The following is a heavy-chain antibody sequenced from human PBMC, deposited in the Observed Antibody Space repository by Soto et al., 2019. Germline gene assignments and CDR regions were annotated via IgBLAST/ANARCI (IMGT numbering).Heavy chain of an antibody. D-gene: IGHD1-7*01. J-gene: IGHJ6*03. V-gene: IGHV3-15*01. CDR3: TTDHPETGTTSYYYYYYMDV. Sequence: GGSLRLSCAASGFTFSNAWMSWVRQAPGKGLEWVGRIKSKTDGGTTDYAAPVKGRFTISRDDSKNTLYLQMNSLKTEDTAVYYCTTDHPETGTTSYYYYYYMDVWGKGTTVTVSS. CDR1: GFTFSNAW. CDR2: IKSKTDGGTT.